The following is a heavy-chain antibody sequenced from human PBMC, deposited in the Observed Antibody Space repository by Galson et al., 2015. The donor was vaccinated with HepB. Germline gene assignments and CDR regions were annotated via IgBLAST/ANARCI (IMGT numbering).Heavy chain of an antibody. Sequence: PALVKPTQTPTLTCTFSGFSLSTSGMCVSWIRQPPGKALEWLARIDWDDDKYYSTSLKTRLTISKDTSKNQVVLTMTKMDPVDTATYYCARIQLRPSYYYGMDVWDQGTTVTVSS. CDR3: ARIQLRPSYYYGMDV. CDR2: IDWDDDK. D-gene: IGHD1-26*01. V-gene: IGHV2-70*11. CDR1: GFSLSTSGMC. J-gene: IGHJ6*02.